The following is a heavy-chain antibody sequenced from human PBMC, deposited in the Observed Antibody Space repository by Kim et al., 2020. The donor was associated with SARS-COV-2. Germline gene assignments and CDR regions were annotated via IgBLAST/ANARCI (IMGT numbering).Heavy chain of an antibody. D-gene: IGHD3-10*01. Sequence: GESLKISCKGSGYSFTSYWISWVRQMPGKGLEWMGRIDPSDSYTNYSPSFQGHVTISADKSISTAYLQWSSLKASDTAMYYCARHWITMVRGVNDTYYYGMDVWGQGTTVTVSS. J-gene: IGHJ6*02. CDR1: GYSFTSYW. CDR2: IDPSDSYT. CDR3: ARHWITMVRGVNDTYYYGMDV. V-gene: IGHV5-10-1*01.